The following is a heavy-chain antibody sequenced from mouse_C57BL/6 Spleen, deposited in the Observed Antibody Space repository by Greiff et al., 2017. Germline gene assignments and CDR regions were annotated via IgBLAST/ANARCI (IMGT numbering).Heavy chain of an antibody. J-gene: IGHJ4*01. D-gene: IGHD2-3*01. CDR3: ARGGYSYYYAMDY. CDR1: GYTFTDYY. CDR2: IYPGSGNT. Sequence: VKLQESGAELVRPGASVKLSCKASGYTFTDYYINWVKQRPGQGLEWIARIYPGSGNTYYNEKFKGKATLTAEKSSSTAYMQLSSLTSEDSAVYFCARGGYSYYYAMDYWGQGTSVTVSS. V-gene: IGHV1-76*01.